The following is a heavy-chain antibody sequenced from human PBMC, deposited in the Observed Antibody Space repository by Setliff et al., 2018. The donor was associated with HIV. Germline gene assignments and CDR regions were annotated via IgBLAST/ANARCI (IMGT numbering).Heavy chain of an antibody. CDR1: GNSTSSSDYY. Sequence: SETLSLTCTVSGNSTSSSDYYWGWVRQPPGKGLEWIGSIYYSGTTYHNPSLKSRVTISVHTSKNLLSLSLISVTAADTAIYYCARRSGGYDMFFDSWGQGMLVTVSS. CDR2: IYYSGTT. V-gene: IGHV4-39*01. D-gene: IGHD2-15*01. CDR3: ARRSGGYDMFFDS. J-gene: IGHJ4*02.